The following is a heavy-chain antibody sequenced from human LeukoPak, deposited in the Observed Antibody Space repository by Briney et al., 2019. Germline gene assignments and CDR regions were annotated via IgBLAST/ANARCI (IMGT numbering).Heavy chain of an antibody. Sequence: GRSLRLSCAASGFTFSSYGMHWVRQAPGKGLEWVAVISYDGSNKYYADSVKGRFTISRDNSKNTLYLQMNSLRAEDTAVYYCAKEEGSWYYFDYWGQGTLVTVSS. V-gene: IGHV3-30*18. CDR3: AKEEGSWYYFDY. J-gene: IGHJ4*02. CDR1: GFTFSSYG. D-gene: IGHD6-13*01. CDR2: ISYDGSNK.